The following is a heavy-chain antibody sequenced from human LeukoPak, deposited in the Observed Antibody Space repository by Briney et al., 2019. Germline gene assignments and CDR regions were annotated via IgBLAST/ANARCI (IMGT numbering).Heavy chain of an antibody. Sequence: GGSLRLSCAASGFTLSSYAMSWVRQAPGKGLEWVSAISGSGGSTYYADSVKGRFTISRDNSKNTLYLQMNSLRAEDTAVYYCARDQGSYYVPSFYYYYYGMDVWGQGTTVTVSS. CDR3: ARDQGSYYVPSFYYYYYGMDV. CDR1: GFTLSSYA. CDR2: ISGSGGST. V-gene: IGHV3-23*01. J-gene: IGHJ6*02. D-gene: IGHD1-26*01.